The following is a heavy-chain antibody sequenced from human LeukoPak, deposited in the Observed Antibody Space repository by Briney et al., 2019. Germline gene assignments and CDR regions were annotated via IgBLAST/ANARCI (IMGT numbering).Heavy chain of an antibody. CDR1: GFTFSSYA. J-gene: IGHJ3*02. D-gene: IGHD2-15*01. Sequence: GGSLRLSCAASGFTFSSYAMHWVRQAPGKGLEWVAVISYDGSNKYYADSVKGRFTISRDNSKNTLYLQMNSLRAEDTAVYYCARGRRVVAATGDAFDIWGQGTMVTVSS. CDR2: ISYDGSNK. CDR3: ARGRRVVAATGDAFDI. V-gene: IGHV3-30-3*01.